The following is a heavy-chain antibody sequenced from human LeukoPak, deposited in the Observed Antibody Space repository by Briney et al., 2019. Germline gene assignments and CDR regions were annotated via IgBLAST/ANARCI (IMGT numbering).Heavy chain of an antibody. CDR1: GFTVSSNS. Sequence: PGGSLRLSCTVSGFTVSSNSMSWVRQAPGKGLEWVSFIYSDNTHYSDSVKGRFTISRDNSKNTLYLQMNSLRAEDTAVYYCAVYYYDSSGPGYWGQGTLVTVSS. CDR3: AVYYYDSSGPGY. V-gene: IGHV3-53*01. J-gene: IGHJ4*02. CDR2: IYSDNT. D-gene: IGHD3-22*01.